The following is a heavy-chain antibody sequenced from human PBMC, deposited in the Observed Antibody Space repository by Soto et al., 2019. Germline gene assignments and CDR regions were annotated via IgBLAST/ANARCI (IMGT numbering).Heavy chain of an antibody. CDR2: INPSGGST. V-gene: IGHV1-46*01. CDR3: ARGGPGYYDSSGYYRTQNYYGMDV. D-gene: IGHD3-22*01. Sequence: GASVKVSCKASGYTFTSYYMHWVRQAPGQGLEWMGIINPSGGSTSYAQKFQGRVTMTRDTSTSTVYMELSSLRSEDTAVYYCARGGPGYYDSSGYYRTQNYYGMDVWGQGTTVTVS. CDR1: GYTFTSYY. J-gene: IGHJ6*02.